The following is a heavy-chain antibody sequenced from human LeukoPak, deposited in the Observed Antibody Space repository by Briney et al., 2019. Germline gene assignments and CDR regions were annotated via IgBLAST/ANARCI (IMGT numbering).Heavy chain of an antibody. CDR2: IYYSGST. CDR3: ARAHKLNAFDI. D-gene: IGHD1-1*01. V-gene: IGHV4-59*01. Sequence: SETLSLTCTVSGGSISSYYWSWIRQPPGKGLEWIGYIYYSGSTKYNPSLKSRVTISVDTSKNQFSLKLSSVTAADTAVYYCARAHKLNAFDIWGQGTMVTVSS. J-gene: IGHJ3*02. CDR1: GGSISSYY.